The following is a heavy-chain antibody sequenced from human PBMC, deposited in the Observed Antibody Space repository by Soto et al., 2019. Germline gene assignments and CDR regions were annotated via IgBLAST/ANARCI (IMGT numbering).Heavy chain of an antibody. CDR2: ISSSSNTI. CDR3: VADYVATDTFDI. D-gene: IGHD3-10*02. CDR1: GFAFSYYS. J-gene: IGHJ3*02. Sequence: EVQLVESGGGLVQPGGSLRLSCAASGFAFSYYSINWVRQAPGKGLEWVSYISSSSNTIYYADSVKGRFTISRDNAKNSLYLQMNSLRDEDTAVYYCVADYVATDTFDIWGQGTMVTVSS. V-gene: IGHV3-48*02.